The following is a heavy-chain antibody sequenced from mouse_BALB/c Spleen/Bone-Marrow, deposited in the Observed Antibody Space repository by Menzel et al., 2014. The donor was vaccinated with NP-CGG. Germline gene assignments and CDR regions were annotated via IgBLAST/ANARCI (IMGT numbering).Heavy chain of an antibody. CDR2: ISNGGGST. CDR3: ARGNGFAY. J-gene: IGHJ3*01. CDR1: GFTFSSYT. V-gene: IGHV5-12-2*01. Sequence: EVMLVESGGGLVQPGGSLKLSCAASGFTFSSYTMSWVRQTPEKRLDWVAYISNGGGSTYYPDTVKGRFTISRDNAKNTLYLQMSSLKFEDTAMYYCARGNGFAYWGQGTLVTVSA.